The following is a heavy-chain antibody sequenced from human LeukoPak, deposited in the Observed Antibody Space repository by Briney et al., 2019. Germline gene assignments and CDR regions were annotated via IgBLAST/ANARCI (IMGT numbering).Heavy chain of an antibody. CDR2: INHSGGT. Sequence: SETLSLTCAVYGGSFSDYYWSWIRQPPGKGLEWIGEINHSGGTNYNPSLKSRVTISVDTSKHQFSLKLSSVTAADTAVYYCARVQDFDTSAYYLGYWGQGNLVTVSS. V-gene: IGHV4-34*01. CDR3: ARVQDFDTSAYYLGY. CDR1: GGSFSDYY. J-gene: IGHJ4*02. D-gene: IGHD3-22*01.